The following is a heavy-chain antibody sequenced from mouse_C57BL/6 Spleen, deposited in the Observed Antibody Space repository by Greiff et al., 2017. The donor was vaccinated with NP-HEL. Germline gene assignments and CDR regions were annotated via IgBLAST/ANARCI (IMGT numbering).Heavy chain of an antibody. V-gene: IGHV2-9*01. Sequence: QVQLKQSGPGLVAPSQSLSITCTVSGFSLTSYGVDWVRQPPGKGLEWLGVIWGGGSTNYTSALMSRLSISKDNSKSQVFLKMNSLQTDDTAMYYCAKHRGAYWGQGTLVTVSA. J-gene: IGHJ3*01. CDR2: IWGGGST. CDR3: AKHRGAY. CDR1: GFSLTSYG.